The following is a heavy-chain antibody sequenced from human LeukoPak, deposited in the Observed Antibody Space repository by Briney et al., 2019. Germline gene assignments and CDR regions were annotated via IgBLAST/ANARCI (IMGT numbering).Heavy chain of an antibody. Sequence: ASVKVSCKASGYTFTSYGISWVRQAPGQGLEWMGWISAYNGNTNYAQKLQGRVTMTTDTSTSTAYMELRSLRSDDTAVYYCARVNHVLLWFGELSSWSGHFFDYWGQGTLVTVSS. J-gene: IGHJ4*02. CDR3: ARVNHVLLWFGELSSWSGHFFDY. V-gene: IGHV1-18*01. CDR1: GYTFTSYG. D-gene: IGHD3-10*01. CDR2: ISAYNGNT.